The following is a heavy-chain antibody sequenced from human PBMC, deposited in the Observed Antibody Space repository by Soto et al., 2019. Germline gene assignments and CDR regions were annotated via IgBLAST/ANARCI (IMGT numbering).Heavy chain of an antibody. Sequence: PGGSLRLSCAASGFTFSSYGMHWVRQAPGKGLEWVAVIWYDGSNKYYADSVKGRFTISRDNSKNTLYLQMNSLRAEDTAVYYCARDRREIRRITIFGVVPAHYYGMDVWGQGTTVTVSS. J-gene: IGHJ6*02. CDR3: ARDRREIRRITIFGVVPAHYYGMDV. D-gene: IGHD3-3*01. CDR1: GFTFSSYG. CDR2: IWYDGSNK. V-gene: IGHV3-33*01.